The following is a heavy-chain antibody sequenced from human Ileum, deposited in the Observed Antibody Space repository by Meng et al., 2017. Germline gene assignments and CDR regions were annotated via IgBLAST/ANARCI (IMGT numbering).Heavy chain of an antibody. J-gene: IGHJ4*02. Sequence: VHLQESGRGVVKPAGTLALTWAVSGGSVSSSNWWSWVRQPPGKGLEWIGEIYHSGSTNYNTSLKSRVTISVDKSKNQFSLKLRSVTAADTAVYYCARESHYGGNFVNFDYWGQGTLVTVSS. CDR1: GGSVSSSNW. D-gene: IGHD4-23*01. CDR3: ARESHYGGNFVNFDY. V-gene: IGHV4-4*02. CDR2: IYHSGST.